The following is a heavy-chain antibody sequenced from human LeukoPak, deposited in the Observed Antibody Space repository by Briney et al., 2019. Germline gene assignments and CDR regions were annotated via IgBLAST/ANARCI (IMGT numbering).Heavy chain of an antibody. CDR1: GFTFSSYS. V-gene: IGHV3-21*01. Sequence: PGGSLRLSCAASGFTFSSYSMNWVSQAPGKGLEWVSSISSSSSYIYYADSVKGRFTISRDNAKNSLYLQMNSLKAEDTAVYYCARDGSTVVTPGGGENYFDYWGQGPLVTVSS. CDR2: ISSSSSYI. J-gene: IGHJ4*02. CDR3: ARDGSTVVTPGGGENYFDY. D-gene: IGHD4-23*01.